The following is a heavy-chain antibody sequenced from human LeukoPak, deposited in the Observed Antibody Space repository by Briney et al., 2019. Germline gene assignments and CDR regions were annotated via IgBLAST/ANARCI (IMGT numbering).Heavy chain of an antibody. J-gene: IGHJ1*01. V-gene: IGHV4-59*01. Sequence: SETLPLTCTVSGGSITSYYWTWIRQPPGKGLEWIGYIYHSGTTNYNPSLKSRVTISADTSKNQFSLKLSSVTAADTAVYYCAQKAPYSPGYSKDGGQGTLVIVSS. CDR2: IYHSGTT. CDR1: GGSITSYY. CDR3: AQKAPYSPGYSKD. D-gene: IGHD2-15*01.